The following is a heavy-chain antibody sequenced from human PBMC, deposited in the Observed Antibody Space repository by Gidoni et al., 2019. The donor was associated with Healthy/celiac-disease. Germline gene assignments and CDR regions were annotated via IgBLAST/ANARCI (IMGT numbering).Heavy chain of an antibody. J-gene: IGHJ5*02. D-gene: IGHD6-13*01. CDR3: AMERVVAAARWSGGNWFDP. CDR2: IYYSGST. CDR1: GGSSSSSSYY. V-gene: IGHV4-39*01. Sequence: QLQLQESGPGLVKPSETLSITCTVSGGSSSSSSYYWGWIRQPPGKGLEWIGSIYYSGSTYDNPSLKSRVTISVDTSKNQFSLKLSSVTAADTAVYYCAMERVVAAARWSGGNWFDPWGQGTLVTVSS.